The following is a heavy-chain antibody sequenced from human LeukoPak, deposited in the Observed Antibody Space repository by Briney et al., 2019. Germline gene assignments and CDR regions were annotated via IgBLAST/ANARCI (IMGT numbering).Heavy chain of an antibody. J-gene: IGHJ4*02. CDR2: ISAYNGNT. V-gene: IGHV1-18*01. D-gene: IGHD3-10*01. Sequence: GASVKVSCKASGYTFTSYGISWVRQSPGQGLEWMGWISAYNGNTNYAQKLQGRVTMTTDTSSSTVYMELRSLTSDDTAVYYCARDGYGSGNGFFDYWGQGTLVTVSS. CDR3: ARDGYGSGNGFFDY. CDR1: GYTFTSYG.